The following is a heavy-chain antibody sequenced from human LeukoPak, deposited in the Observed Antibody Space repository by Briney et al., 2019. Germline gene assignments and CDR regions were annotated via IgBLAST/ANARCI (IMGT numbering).Heavy chain of an antibody. CDR2: IIPIFGTA. V-gene: IGHV1-69*13. D-gene: IGHD3-3*01. Sequence: SVKVSCKASGGTFSSYAISWVRQAPGQGLEWMGGIIPIFGTANYAQKFQGRVTITADESTSTAYMELSSLRSEDTAVYYCARERRESITIFGVVNHPFDYWGQGTLVTVSS. CDR3: ARERRESITIFGVVNHPFDY. CDR1: GGTFSSYA. J-gene: IGHJ4*02.